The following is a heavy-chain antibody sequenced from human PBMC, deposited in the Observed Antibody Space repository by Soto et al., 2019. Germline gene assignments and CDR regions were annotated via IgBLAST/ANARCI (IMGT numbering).Heavy chain of an antibody. CDR1: GFTFSDHY. D-gene: IGHD1-1*01. Sequence: GGSLRLSCAASGFTFSDHYMDWVRQAPGKGLEWVGRTRNKANSYTTEYAASVKGRFTISRDDSKNSLYLQMNSLKTGATAVYLCDRRGARERAEKNAFDIWGQGTMVTVSS. V-gene: IGHV3-72*01. J-gene: IGHJ3*02. CDR3: DRRGARERAEKNAFDI. CDR2: TRNKANSYTT.